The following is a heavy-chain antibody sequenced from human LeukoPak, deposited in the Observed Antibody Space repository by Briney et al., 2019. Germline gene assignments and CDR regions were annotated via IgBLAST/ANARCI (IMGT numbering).Heavy chain of an antibody. CDR3: ARFGYSGYDYYFDY. D-gene: IGHD5-12*01. CDR2: INAGNGNT. J-gene: IGHJ4*02. CDR1: GYTLTSYA. Sequence: GASVKVSCKASGYTLTSYAMHWVRQAPGQRLEWMGWINAGNGNTKYSQKFQGRVTITRDTSASTAYMELSSLRSEDTAVYYCARFGYSGYDYYFDYWGQGTLVTVSS. V-gene: IGHV1-3*01.